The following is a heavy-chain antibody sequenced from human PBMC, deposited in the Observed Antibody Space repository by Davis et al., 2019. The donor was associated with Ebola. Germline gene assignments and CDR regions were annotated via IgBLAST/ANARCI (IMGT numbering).Heavy chain of an antibody. J-gene: IGHJ6*03. CDR1: GYPISSGYY. CDR3: ASAGGNGMSDYYYYNMDV. V-gene: IGHV4-38-2*02. Sequence: PSETLSLTCSVSGYPISSGYYWGWIRQPPGKGLEWIGSIYHSGSTYYNPSLKSRVTISVDTSKNQFSLKLSSVTAADTAMYYCASAGGNGMSDYYYYNMDVWGKGTTVTVSS. D-gene: IGHD2-8*01. CDR2: IYHSGST.